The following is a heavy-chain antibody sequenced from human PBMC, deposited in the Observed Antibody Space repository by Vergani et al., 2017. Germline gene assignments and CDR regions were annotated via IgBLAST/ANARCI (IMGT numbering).Heavy chain of an antibody. CDR3: ARGRGEQLTQKGKINWFDP. Sequence: QVQLQQWGAGLLKPSETLSLTCAVYGGSFSGYYWSWIRQPPGKGLEWIGEINHSGSTNSNPSLKSRVTISVDTSKNQFSLKLSSVTAADTAVYYCARGRGEQLTQKGKINWFDPWGQGTLVTVSS. CDR2: INHSGST. CDR1: GGSFSGYY. J-gene: IGHJ5*02. V-gene: IGHV4-34*01. D-gene: IGHD6-13*01.